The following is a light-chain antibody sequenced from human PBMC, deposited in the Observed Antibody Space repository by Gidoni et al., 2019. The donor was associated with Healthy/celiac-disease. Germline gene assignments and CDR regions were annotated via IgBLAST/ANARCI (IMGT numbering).Light chain of an antibody. CDR2: LCS. Sequence: DIVMTQSPLSLTVTPGEPASISCRSSQSLLHSNGYNYLDWYLQKPGQSPQLLIYLCSNRASGVPDRFSGSGSGTDFTLKISRVEAEDVGVYYCMQALQTPPSFGQGTKLEIK. V-gene: IGKV2-28*01. J-gene: IGKJ2*03. CDR3: MQALQTPPS. CDR1: QSLLHSNGYNY.